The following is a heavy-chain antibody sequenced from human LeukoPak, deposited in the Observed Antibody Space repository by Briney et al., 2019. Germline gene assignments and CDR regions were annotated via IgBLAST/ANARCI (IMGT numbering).Heavy chain of an antibody. V-gene: IGHV4-38-2*02. Sequence: SETLSLTCTVSGYSISSGYYWGWIRQPPGKGLEWIGSIYHSGSTNYNPSLKSRVTISVDTSKNQFSLKLSSVTAADMAVYYCARLLWFGELGSGSWPYYFDYWGQGTLVTVSS. CDR2: IYHSGST. J-gene: IGHJ4*02. CDR3: ARLLWFGELGSGSWPYYFDY. CDR1: GYSISSGYY. D-gene: IGHD3-10*01.